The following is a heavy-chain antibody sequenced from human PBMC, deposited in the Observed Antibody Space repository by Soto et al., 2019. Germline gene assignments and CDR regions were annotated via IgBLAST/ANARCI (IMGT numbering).Heavy chain of an antibody. CDR3: ARDHKGVYCYYGMDV. V-gene: IGHV3-48*03. Sequence: PGGSLTLSCAASVFTFSSYEMTWARPAPGKGLECVSYIRSSGSTIYYADSVKGRFTISRDKAKNSLNLQMNSLRAVDTAVYYCARDHKGVYCYYGMDVWGRGT. CDR2: IRSSGSTI. J-gene: IGHJ6*02. CDR1: VFTFSSYE. D-gene: IGHD2-15*01.